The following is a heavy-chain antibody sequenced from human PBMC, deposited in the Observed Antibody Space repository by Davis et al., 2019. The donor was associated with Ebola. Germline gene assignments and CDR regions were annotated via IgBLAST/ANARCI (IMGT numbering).Heavy chain of an antibody. J-gene: IGHJ4*02. D-gene: IGHD3-9*01. V-gene: IGHV4-30-4*01. CDR2: IYYSGST. CDR3: ARAPAVRYFDLNYFDY. CDR1: GGSISSGDYF. Sequence: MPSETLSLTCSVSGGSISSGDYFWSWIRQPPGKGLEWIGFIYYSGSTYYNPSLKSRVTISVHTSKNHFSLKLSSVTAADTAVYYCARAPAVRYFDLNYFDYWGQGTLVTVSS.